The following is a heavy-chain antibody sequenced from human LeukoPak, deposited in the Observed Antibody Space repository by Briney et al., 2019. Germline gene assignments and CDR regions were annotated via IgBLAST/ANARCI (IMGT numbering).Heavy chain of an antibody. D-gene: IGHD6-13*01. CDR2: INPNSGGT. J-gene: IGHJ4*02. CDR1: GYTFTGYY. Sequence: ASVKVSCKASGYTFTGYYMHWVRQAPGQGLEWMGWINPNSGGTNYAQKFQDWVTMTRDTSISTAYMELSRLRSDDTAVYYCARVTFGGRSWPDFDYWGQGTLVTVSS. V-gene: IGHV1-2*04. CDR3: ARVTFGGRSWPDFDY.